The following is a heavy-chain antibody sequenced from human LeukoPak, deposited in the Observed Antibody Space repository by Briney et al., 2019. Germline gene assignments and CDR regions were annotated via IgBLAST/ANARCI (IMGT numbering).Heavy chain of an antibody. CDR3: APMAADTAMVGMDV. Sequence: GGSLRLSCAASGFTFSNYWMSWVRQAPGEGLEWVANIKREGSEKYYVDSVKGRFTISRDNAKNSLYLQMNSLRAADTAVYYCAPMAADTAMVGMDVWGQGTEVTVSS. V-gene: IGHV3-7*05. CDR1: GFTFSNYW. CDR2: IKREGSEK. J-gene: IGHJ6*02. D-gene: IGHD5-18*01.